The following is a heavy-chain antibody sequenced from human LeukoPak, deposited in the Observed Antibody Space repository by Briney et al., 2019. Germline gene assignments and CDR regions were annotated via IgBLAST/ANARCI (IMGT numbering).Heavy chain of an antibody. CDR1: GFTFSSYS. CDR3: ARADSSGYYYFDY. CDR2: ISSSSIFL. V-gene: IGHV3-21*01. J-gene: IGHJ4*02. D-gene: IGHD3-22*01. Sequence: GGSLRLSCAASGFTFSSYSMNWVRQAPGKGLEWVSSISSSSIFLYYADSVKGRFTISRDNAKNSLYLQMNSLRAEDTAVYYCARADSSGYYYFDYWGRGTLVTVSS.